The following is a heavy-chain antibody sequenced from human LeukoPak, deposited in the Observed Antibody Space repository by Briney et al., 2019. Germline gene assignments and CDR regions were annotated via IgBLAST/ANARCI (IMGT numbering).Heavy chain of an antibody. CDR3: ARARYCSSASCWFDY. V-gene: IGHV3-48*01. Sequence: GGSLRLSCAASGFTFSSYSMNWVRQAPGKGLEWVSYISSSSSTIYYADSVKGRFTISRDNAKNSLYLQMNSLRAEDTAVYYCARARYCSSASCWFDYWGQGTLVTVSS. CDR2: ISSSSSTI. D-gene: IGHD2-2*01. J-gene: IGHJ4*02. CDR1: GFTFSSYS.